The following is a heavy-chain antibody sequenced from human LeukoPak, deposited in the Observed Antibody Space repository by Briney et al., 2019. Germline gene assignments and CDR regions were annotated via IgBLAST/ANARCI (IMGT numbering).Heavy chain of an antibody. CDR3: ANDDYGDGHSGAPCPH. CDR2: ISGSGGST. CDR1: GFTFSSYE. Sequence: PGGSLRLSCAASGFTFSSYEMNWVRQAPGKGLEWVSAISGSGGSTYYADSVEGRFTISRDNSKNTLYLQMNSLRAEDTAVYFCANDDYGDGHSGAPCPHWGQGTLVTVSS. J-gene: IGHJ4*02. V-gene: IGHV3-23*01. D-gene: IGHD4-17*01.